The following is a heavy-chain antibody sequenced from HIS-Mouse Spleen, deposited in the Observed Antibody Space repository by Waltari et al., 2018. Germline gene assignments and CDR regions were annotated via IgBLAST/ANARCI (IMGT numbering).Heavy chain of an antibody. CDR3: AREIPYSSSWYDWYFDL. J-gene: IGHJ2*01. V-gene: IGHV4-39*07. CDR1: GGSIRSSRSS. CDR2: IYYSGST. D-gene: IGHD6-13*01. Sequence: QLQLQESGPGLVTPSETMSLTCTVSGGSIRSSRSSCGWIRQPPGKGLEWIGSIYYSGSTYYNPSLKSRVTISVDTSKNQFSLKLSSVTAADTAVYYCAREIPYSSSWYDWYFDLWGRGTLVTVSS.